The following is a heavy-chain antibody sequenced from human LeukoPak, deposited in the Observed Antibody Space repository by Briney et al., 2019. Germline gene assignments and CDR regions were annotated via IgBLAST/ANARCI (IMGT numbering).Heavy chain of an antibody. Sequence: GESLKISCKGSGYSFTSYWIGWVRQMPGKGLEWMGIIYPGDSDTRYSPSFQGQVTISADKSISTAYLQWSSLKASDTAMYYCASTPQYNSSWSLPYYFDYWGQGTLVTVSS. CDR1: GYSFTSYW. CDR3: ASTPQYNSSWSLPYYFDY. V-gene: IGHV5-51*01. J-gene: IGHJ4*02. D-gene: IGHD6-13*01. CDR2: IYPGDSDT.